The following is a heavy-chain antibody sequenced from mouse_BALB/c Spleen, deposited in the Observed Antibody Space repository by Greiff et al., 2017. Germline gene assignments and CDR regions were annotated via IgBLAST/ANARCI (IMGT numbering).Heavy chain of an antibody. J-gene: IGHJ2*01. Sequence: DVMLVESGGGLVQPGGSLKLSCAASGFTFSSYGMHWVRQTPGKGLEWVAYISSGSSTNYYADTVKGRCTINKDNPKNTLFLQMTILRSEDTAMYNGTRSDEYDLDYWGQGTTLTVSA. V-gene: IGHV5-17*02. D-gene: IGHD5-1*01. CDR1: GFTFSSYG. CDR3: TRSDEYDLDY. CDR2: ISSGSSTN.